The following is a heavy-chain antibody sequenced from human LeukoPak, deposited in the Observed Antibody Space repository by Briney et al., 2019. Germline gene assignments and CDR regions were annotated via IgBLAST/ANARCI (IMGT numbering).Heavy chain of an antibody. V-gene: IGHV3-48*02. J-gene: IGHJ4*02. CDR2: ISSSSSTI. Sequence: GGSLRLSCAASGFSFSTYTMNWVRQAPGKGLDWVSYISSSSSTIYYADSVKGRFTISRDDANNSLYLQMNSLRDEDTAVYYCARARRYRSSWYHDYWGQGSLVTVSS. CDR3: ARARRYRSSWYHDY. CDR1: GFSFSTYT. D-gene: IGHD6-13*01.